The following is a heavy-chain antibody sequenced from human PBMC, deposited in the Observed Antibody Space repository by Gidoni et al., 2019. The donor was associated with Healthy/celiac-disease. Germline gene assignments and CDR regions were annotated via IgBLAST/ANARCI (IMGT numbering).Heavy chain of an antibody. J-gene: IGHJ4*02. Sequence: EVQLLESGGGWVQPGGSLRLSCAASGFTFSSYAMSWVRQAPGKGLEWVSAISGSGGSTYYADSVKGRFTISRDNSKNTLYLQMNSLRAEDTAVYYCAKVGVIAVAGTVDYWGQGTLVTVSS. CDR3: AKVGVIAVAGTVDY. CDR2: ISGSGGST. CDR1: GFTFSSYA. V-gene: IGHV3-23*01. D-gene: IGHD6-19*01.